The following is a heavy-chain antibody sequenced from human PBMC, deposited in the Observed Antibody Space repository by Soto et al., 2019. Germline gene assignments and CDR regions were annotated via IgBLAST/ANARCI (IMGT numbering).Heavy chain of an antibody. CDR2: INAGNGNT. V-gene: IGHV1-3*05. J-gene: IGHJ4*02. CDR1: GYTFTSYA. CDR3: WGGTVDY. Sequence: QVQLVQSGAEEKKPGASVKVSCKASGYTFTSYAMHWVRQAPGQRLEWMGWINAGNGNTKYSQKFQGRVTITRDTSASTADRELSSLGSDDMAGDFCWGGTVDYWGQGTLVTVSS. D-gene: IGHD3-16*01.